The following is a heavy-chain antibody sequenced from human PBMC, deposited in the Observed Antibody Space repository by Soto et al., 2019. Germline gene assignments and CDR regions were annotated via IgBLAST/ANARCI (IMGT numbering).Heavy chain of an antibody. CDR1: GDPLNYYS. CDR3: ARDSTSWFPYYGIDV. D-gene: IGHD2-2*01. V-gene: IGHV4-59*01. Sequence: SETLSLTCTVSGDPLNYYSWSWIRQTPGKGLEWIGYISDSGNTYYSPSLRSRVTISVDTSKNQFYLKVNSVTAADTAVYYCARDSTSWFPYYGIDVWGQGAKVTVSS. CDR2: ISDSGNT. J-gene: IGHJ6*02.